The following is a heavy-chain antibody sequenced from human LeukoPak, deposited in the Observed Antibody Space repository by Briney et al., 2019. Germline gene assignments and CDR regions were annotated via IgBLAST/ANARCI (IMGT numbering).Heavy chain of an antibody. Sequence: ASETLSLTCTVSGGSISSHYWSWIRQPPGKGLGWIGYIYYSGSTNYNPSLKSRVTISVDTSKNQFSLKLGSVTAADTAVYYCARGYGDPSYDYWGQGTLVTVSS. V-gene: IGHV4-59*11. CDR2: IYYSGST. CDR3: ARGYGDPSYDY. D-gene: IGHD4-17*01. CDR1: GGSISSHY. J-gene: IGHJ4*02.